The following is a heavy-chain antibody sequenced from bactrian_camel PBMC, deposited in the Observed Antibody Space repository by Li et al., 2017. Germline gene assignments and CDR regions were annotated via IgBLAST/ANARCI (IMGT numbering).Heavy chain of an antibody. V-gene: IGHV3S53*01. Sequence: HVQLVESGGGSVTTGESPTLSCTASNYLHGRHFIGWFRQTPGKEREGVAAVDIDNSTVYAKSLKGRFTVSLNNAQNQLDLQMNNLKPEDTAVYYCAAGHPKYEYRVLSSSDYTYWGQGTQVTVS. D-gene: IGHD2*01. CDR1: NYLHGRHF. J-gene: IGHJ4*01. CDR2: VDIDNST. CDR3: AAGHPKYEYRVLSSSDYTY.